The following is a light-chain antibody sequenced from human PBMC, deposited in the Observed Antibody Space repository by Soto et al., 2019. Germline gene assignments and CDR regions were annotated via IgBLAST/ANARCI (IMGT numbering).Light chain of an antibody. Sequence: EIVLTQSPATLSLSPGERATLSCRASQSVSSYLAWYQQKPGQAPRLLIYDASNRATGIPARFSGSGSGTDFKLTISSLEPEDFAVYYCQQRSNWPFRTFGPVTKVDIK. CDR1: QSVSSY. J-gene: IGKJ3*01. CDR2: DAS. V-gene: IGKV3-11*01. CDR3: QQRSNWPFRT.